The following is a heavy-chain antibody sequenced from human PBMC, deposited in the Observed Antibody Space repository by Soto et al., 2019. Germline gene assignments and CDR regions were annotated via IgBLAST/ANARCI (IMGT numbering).Heavy chain of an antibody. V-gene: IGHV1-2*02. D-gene: IGHD1-26*01. CDR3: ARVWELASLGY. J-gene: IGHJ4*02. CDR2: INPNSGGT. Sequence: QVQLVQSGAEVKKPGASVKVSCKASGYTFTGYYMHWVRQAPGQGLEWMGWINPNSGGTNYAQKIQGRVTMTRDTSISTAYMELSRLRYDDTAVYYCARVWELASLGYWGQGTLVTVSS. CDR1: GYTFTGYY.